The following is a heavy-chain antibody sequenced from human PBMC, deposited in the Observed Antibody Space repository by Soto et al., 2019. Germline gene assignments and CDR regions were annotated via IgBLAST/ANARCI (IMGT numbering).Heavy chain of an antibody. D-gene: IGHD6-19*01. CDR3: ARGLITGSHYSGGWYYFDS. CDR2: INHSGSA. Sequence: SETLSLTCTVSGGSISSGGYIWTWIRQPPGKGLQWIGQINHSGSASYNPSLKSRVTISVHTSNSQFSLELSSVTAADTAVYYCARGLITGSHYSGGWYYFDSWGQGTQVT. CDR1: GGSISSGGYI. V-gene: IGHV4-39*07. J-gene: IGHJ4*02.